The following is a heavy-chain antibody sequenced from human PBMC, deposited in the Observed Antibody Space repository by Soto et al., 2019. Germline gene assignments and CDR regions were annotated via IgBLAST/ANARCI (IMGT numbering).Heavy chain of an antibody. CDR3: AVGTTVTTDYYGMDV. V-gene: IGHV1-46*01. D-gene: IGHD4-17*01. CDR1: GYTFTSYY. Sequence: ASVKVSCKASGYTFTSYYMHWVRQAPGQGLEWMGIINPSGGSTSYAQKFQGRVTMTRDTSTSTAYMELSSLRSEETDVYYCAVGTTVTTDYYGMDVWGKGTTGTV. CDR2: INPSGGST. J-gene: IGHJ6*04.